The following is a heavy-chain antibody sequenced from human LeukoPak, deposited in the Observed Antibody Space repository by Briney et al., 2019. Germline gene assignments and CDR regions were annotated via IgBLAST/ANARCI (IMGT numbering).Heavy chain of an antibody. D-gene: IGHD2-21*02. CDR2: ISYEGSNK. Sequence: GRALRLSGAASRGTFSSYAMHSIRQAPGKGRDMVAAISYEGSNKYCAESVKGRVTISRYNSNDTRYLQINSLKAEHTAVYYCATRPPAYCGGDCDIPEAFQHWGQGTLVTVSS. CDR3: ATRPPAYCGGDCDIPEAFQH. J-gene: IGHJ1*01. V-gene: IGHV3-30*03. CDR1: RGTFSSYA.